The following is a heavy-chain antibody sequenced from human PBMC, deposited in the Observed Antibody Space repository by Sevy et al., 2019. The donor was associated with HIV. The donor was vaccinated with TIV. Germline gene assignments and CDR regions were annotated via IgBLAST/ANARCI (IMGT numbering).Heavy chain of an antibody. V-gene: IGHV3-23*01. CDR3: AKVYQVLGSHYPYYYGMDV. J-gene: IGHJ6*02. CDR1: GFTFRNYA. CDR2: ISDSGVIT. D-gene: IGHD2-2*01. Sequence: GGSLRLSCAASGFTFRNYAMTWVRQAPGKGLEWVSTISDSGVITYYADFVQGRFTFSRDNSRNIVSLLMNSLRAEDTAVYYCAKVYQVLGSHYPYYYGMDVWGQGTTVTVSS.